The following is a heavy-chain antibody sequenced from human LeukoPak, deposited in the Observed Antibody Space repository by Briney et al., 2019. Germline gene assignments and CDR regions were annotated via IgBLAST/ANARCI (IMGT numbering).Heavy chain of an antibody. V-gene: IGHV1-69*05. CDR2: IIAIFGTA. D-gene: IGHD5-18*01. J-gene: IGHJ3*02. Sequence: SVKVSCKASGGTFTSYAISWVRQAPGQGLEWMGGIIAIFGTANYAQKFQGRVTITTDESTNTAYMELRSLRSDDTAVYYCARAYSHALHDAFDIWGQGTMVTVSS. CDR1: GGTFTSYA. CDR3: ARAYSHALHDAFDI.